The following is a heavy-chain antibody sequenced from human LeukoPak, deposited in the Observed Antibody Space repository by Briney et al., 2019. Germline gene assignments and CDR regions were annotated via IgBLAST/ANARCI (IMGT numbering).Heavy chain of an antibody. V-gene: IGHV4-34*01. CDR3: ARVLEGSSGQHWYFDL. J-gene: IGHJ2*01. Sequence: SETLSLTCAVYGGSFSGYYWSWIRQPPGKGREWIGEINHSGTPNYHPSLKSRGTISVDTSKNQFSLNLSSVTAADTAVYYCARVLEGSSGQHWYFDLWGRGTLVTVSS. CDR2: INHSGTP. CDR1: GGSFSGYY. D-gene: IGHD6-19*01.